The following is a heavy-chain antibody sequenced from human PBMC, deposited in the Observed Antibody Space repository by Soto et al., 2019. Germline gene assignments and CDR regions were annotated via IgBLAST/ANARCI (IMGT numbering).Heavy chain of an antibody. CDR3: AKESYYYDSSGYYYIHFDY. D-gene: IGHD3-22*01. J-gene: IGHJ4*02. CDR1: GFTFSSYA. V-gene: IGHV3-23*01. Sequence: PGGSLRLSCAASGFTFSSYAMSWVRQAPGKGLEWVSAISGSGGSTYYADSVKGRFTISRDNSKNTLYLQMNSLRAEDTAVYYCAKESYYYDSSGYYYIHFDYWGQGTLVTAPQ. CDR2: ISGSGGST.